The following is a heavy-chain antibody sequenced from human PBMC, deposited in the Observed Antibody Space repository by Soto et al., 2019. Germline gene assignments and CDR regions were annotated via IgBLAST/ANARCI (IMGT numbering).Heavy chain of an antibody. J-gene: IGHJ4*02. V-gene: IGHV3-74*01. CDR1: GFNLGRYG. CDR2: INDYGTTI. Sequence: PGGSLRLSCAASGFNLGRYGMHWVRQAPGKRLVWVSRINDYGTTINYAESVEGRLTISRDDAKSEVYLQMNNLRAEDTAVYYCARGGLDPFDFWGQGALVTVSS. CDR3: ARGGLDPFDF. D-gene: IGHD1-1*01.